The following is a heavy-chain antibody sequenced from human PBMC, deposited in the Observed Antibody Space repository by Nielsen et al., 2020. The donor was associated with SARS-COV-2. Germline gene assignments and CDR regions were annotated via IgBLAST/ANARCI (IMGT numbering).Heavy chain of an antibody. Sequence: GGSLRLSCAASGFTFDDYAMHWVRQAPGKGLEWVSGISWNSGSIGYADSVKGRFTISRDNAKNSLYLQMNSLRAEDTALYYCAKGGSGSYFGNFDYWGQGTLVTVSS. CDR3: AKGGSGSYFGNFDY. CDR2: ISWNSGSI. D-gene: IGHD3-10*01. V-gene: IGHV3-9*01. J-gene: IGHJ4*02. CDR1: GFTFDDYA.